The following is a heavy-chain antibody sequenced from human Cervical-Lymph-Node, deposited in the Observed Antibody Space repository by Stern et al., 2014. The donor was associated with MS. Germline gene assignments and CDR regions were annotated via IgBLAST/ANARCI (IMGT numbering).Heavy chain of an antibody. CDR1: GGSITSYY. V-gene: IGHV4-59*01. D-gene: IGHD3-16*01. CDR2: IFHSGST. CDR3: ARDWPGGGYYGMDV. Sequence: QVQLLQSGPGLVRPSETLSLTCTVSGGSITSYYWNWIRQPPGKGLEWIGHIFHSGSTNYNPSLKSRVTISVDTSKNQFSLRVTSVTAADTAVYFCARDWPGGGYYGMDVWGQGTTVTVSS. J-gene: IGHJ6*02.